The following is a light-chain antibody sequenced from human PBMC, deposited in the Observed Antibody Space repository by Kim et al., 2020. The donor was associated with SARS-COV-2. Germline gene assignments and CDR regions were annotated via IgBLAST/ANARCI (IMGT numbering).Light chain of an antibody. V-gene: IGKV1-8*01. CDR2: AAS. Sequence: ASTGYRVTITCRASQRISSYLAWYQQKPGKAPKLLIYAASTLQSVVPSRFSGSGSGTDFTLTISCLHSEDFATYYCQQYYSYPFTFGPGTKVDIK. CDR1: QRISSY. CDR3: QQYYSYPFT. J-gene: IGKJ3*01.